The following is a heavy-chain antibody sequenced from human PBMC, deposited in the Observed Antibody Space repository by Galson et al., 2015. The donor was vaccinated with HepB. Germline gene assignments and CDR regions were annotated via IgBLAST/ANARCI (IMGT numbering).Heavy chain of an antibody. CDR2: IDWDDDK. D-gene: IGHD6-6*01. J-gene: IGHJ4*02. CDR1: GFSLSTSGMR. CDR3: ARSSKTSSSGRDFDY. Sequence: PALVKPTQTLTLTCTFSGFSLSTSGMRVSWIRQPPGKALEWLARIDWDDDKFYRTSLKTRLTISKDTSKNQVVLTMTNMDPVETAIYYCARSSKTSSSGRDFDYWGQGTLVTVSS. V-gene: IGHV2-70*04.